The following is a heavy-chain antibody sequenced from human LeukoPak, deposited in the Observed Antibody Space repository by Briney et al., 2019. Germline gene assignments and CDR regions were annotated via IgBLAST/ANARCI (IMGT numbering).Heavy chain of an antibody. D-gene: IGHD6-13*01. V-gene: IGHV3-21*01. CDR2: IDPSSTYI. Sequence: GGSLRLSCAASGFTFRSYSMNWVRQAPGKGLEWVSAIDPSSTYIYYADSVKGRFTISRDNAENSLYLQMNSLRVEDTAVYYCARVGEGSWYSDYWGQGTLVTVSS. CDR1: GFTFRSYS. J-gene: IGHJ4*02. CDR3: ARVGEGSWYSDY.